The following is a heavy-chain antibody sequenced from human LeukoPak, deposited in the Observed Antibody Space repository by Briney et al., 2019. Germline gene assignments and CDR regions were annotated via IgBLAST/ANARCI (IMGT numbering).Heavy chain of an antibody. D-gene: IGHD6-13*01. J-gene: IGHJ4*02. V-gene: IGHV3-30*18. Sequence: PGGSLRLSCADPVFKFYSYREHRVRQAPGKGLEWVAVISYDGSNKYYADSVKGRFTISRDNSKNTLYLQMNSLRAEDTAVYYCAKYRIRSSWYSFDYWGGGSLVTVSS. CDR1: VFKFYSYR. CDR2: ISYDGSNK. CDR3: AKYRIRSSWYSFDY.